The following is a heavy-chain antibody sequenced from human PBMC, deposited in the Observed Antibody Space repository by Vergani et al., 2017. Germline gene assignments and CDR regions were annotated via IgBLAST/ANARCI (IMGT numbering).Heavy chain of an antibody. CDR2: ISYDGSNK. J-gene: IGHJ4*02. CDR1: GFTFSSYA. V-gene: IGHV3-30-3*01. CDR3: ASDYYDSSGYGDY. D-gene: IGHD3-22*01. Sequence: QVQLVESGGGVVQPGRSLRLSCAASGFTFSSYAMHWVRQAPGKGLEWVAVISYDGSNKYYADSVKGRFTISRDNAKNTLYLQMNSLRAEDTAVYYCASDYYDSSGYGDYWGQGTLVTVSS.